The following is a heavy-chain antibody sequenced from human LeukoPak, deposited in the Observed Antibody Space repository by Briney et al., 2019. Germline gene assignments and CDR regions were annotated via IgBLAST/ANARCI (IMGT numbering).Heavy chain of an antibody. CDR1: GFTFSSYA. J-gene: IGHJ6*02. V-gene: IGHV3-30-3*01. CDR2: ISYDGSNK. CDR3: ARESPDYYYGMDV. Sequence: GGPLRLSCAASGFTFSSYAMPWVRKAPGKGLEWVAVISYDGSNKYYADSVKGRFTISRDNSKNTLYLQMNSLRAEDTAVYYCARESPDYYYGMDVWGQGTTVTVSS.